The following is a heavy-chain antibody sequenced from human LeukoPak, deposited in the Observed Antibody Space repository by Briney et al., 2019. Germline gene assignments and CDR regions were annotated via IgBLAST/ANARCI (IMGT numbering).Heavy chain of an antibody. CDR3: AKDKEYYGSGSPFDY. CDR2: ISSSSSYI. J-gene: IGHJ4*02. D-gene: IGHD3-10*01. V-gene: IGHV3-21*01. Sequence: GGSLRLSCAASGFTFSSYSMNWVRQAPGKGLEWVSSISSSSSYIYYADSVKGRFTISRDNAKNSLYLQMNSLRAEDTAVYYCAKDKEYYGSGSPFDYWGQGTLVTVSS. CDR1: GFTFSSYS.